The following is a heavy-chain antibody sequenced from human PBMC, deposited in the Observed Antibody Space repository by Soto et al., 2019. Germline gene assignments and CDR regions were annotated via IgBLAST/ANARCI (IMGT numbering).Heavy chain of an antibody. J-gene: IGHJ4*02. CDR3: ARDGVEMATISHEDYFDY. CDR1: GFTFSSYS. Sequence: GGSLRLSCAASGFTFSSYSMNWVRQAPGKGLEWVSYISSSSSTIYYADSVKGRFTISRDNAKNSLYLQMNSLRDEDTAVYYCARDGVEMATISHEDYFDYWGQGTLVTVSS. D-gene: IGHD5-12*01. CDR2: ISSSSSTI. V-gene: IGHV3-48*02.